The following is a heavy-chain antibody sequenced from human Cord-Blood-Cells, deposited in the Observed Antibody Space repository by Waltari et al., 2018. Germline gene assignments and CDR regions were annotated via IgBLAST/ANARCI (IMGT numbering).Heavy chain of an antibody. D-gene: IGHD6-6*01. V-gene: IGHV3-33*01. CDR2: IWYDGSNK. CDR1: GFTFSSYG. Sequence: QVQLVESGGGVVQPGRSLRLSCAASGFTFSSYGMHWVRQAPGKGLEWVAVIWYDGSNKYDADSVKGRFTISRDNSKNTLYLQMNSLRAEDTAVYYCARDRRAGLAARSFYFDYWGQGTLVTVSS. J-gene: IGHJ4*02. CDR3: ARDRRAGLAARSFYFDY.